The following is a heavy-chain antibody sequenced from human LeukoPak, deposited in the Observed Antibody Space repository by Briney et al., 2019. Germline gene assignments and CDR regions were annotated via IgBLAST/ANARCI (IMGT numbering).Heavy chain of an antibody. CDR2: INPSGGST. J-gene: IGHJ5*02. CDR3: ARDLTMVRGARYRPYNWFDP. Sequence: ASVKVSCKASGYTFTSYYMHWVRQAPGQGLEWMGIINPSGGSTSYAQKFQGRVTISADESTSTVYMELSSLRSEDTAVYYCARDLTMVRGARYRPYNWFDPWGQGTLVTVSP. D-gene: IGHD3-10*01. V-gene: IGHV1-46*01. CDR1: GYTFTSYY.